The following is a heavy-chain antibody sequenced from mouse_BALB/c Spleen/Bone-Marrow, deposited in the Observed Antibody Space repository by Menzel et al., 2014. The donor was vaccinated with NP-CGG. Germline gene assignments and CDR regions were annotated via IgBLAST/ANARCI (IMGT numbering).Heavy chain of an antibody. V-gene: IGHV1S34*01. J-gene: IGHJ2*01. CDR3: ARGDVYYVDFDY. CDR2: ISCYNGAT. D-gene: IGHD2-3*01. Sequence: LVKTGASVKISCKASGYSFTGYYMQWVKQSHGKSLEWIGYISCYNGATSYNQKFKGKATFTVDTSSSTAYVQFNSLTSEDSAVYYCARGDVYYVDFDYWGQGTTLTVSS. CDR1: GYSFTGYY.